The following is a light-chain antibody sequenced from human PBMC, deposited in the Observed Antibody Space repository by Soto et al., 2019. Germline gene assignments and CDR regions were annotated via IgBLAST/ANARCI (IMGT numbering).Light chain of an antibody. CDR3: QQYNNWPPRWT. CDR2: GAS. J-gene: IGKJ1*01. Sequence: EIVMTQSPATLSVSPGERATLSCRASQSVSSNLAWYQQKPGQAPRLLIYGASTRATGIPARFSGSGSGTEFTLTISSRPSEDFAVYYCQQYNNWPPRWTFGQGTKVEIK. V-gene: IGKV3-15*01. CDR1: QSVSSN.